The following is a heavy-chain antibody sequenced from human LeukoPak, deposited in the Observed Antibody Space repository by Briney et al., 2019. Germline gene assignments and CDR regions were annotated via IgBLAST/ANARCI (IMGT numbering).Heavy chain of an antibody. CDR3: ARGIYGDSVAFDH. D-gene: IGHD4-17*01. CDR1: GFTFSSYY. Sequence: GGSLRLSCAASGFTFSSYYMHWVRQAPGKGLVWVSRLDGDGSTTKYADSAKGRFTISRDNARNMLYLQMNSLGAEGTAVYYCARGIYGDSVAFDHWGQGTLVTVSS. CDR2: LDGDGSTT. J-gene: IGHJ4*02. V-gene: IGHV3-74*03.